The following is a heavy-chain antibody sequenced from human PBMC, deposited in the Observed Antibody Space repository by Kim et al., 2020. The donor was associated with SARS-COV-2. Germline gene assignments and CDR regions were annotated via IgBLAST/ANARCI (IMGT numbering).Heavy chain of an antibody. D-gene: IGHD5-12*01. Sequence: GESLKISCAASGFTFSNYAMTWVRQAPGKGPEWVSSISHSGGTTYYADSVKGRFTISRESSNSTLYQQMNSLRAEDTAVYYCAMRGTEGYALNYYGLDVWGRGTAVTVSS. CDR1: GFTFSNYA. CDR3: AMRGTEGYALNYYGLDV. J-gene: IGHJ6*02. CDR2: ISHSGGTT. V-gene: IGHV3-23*01.